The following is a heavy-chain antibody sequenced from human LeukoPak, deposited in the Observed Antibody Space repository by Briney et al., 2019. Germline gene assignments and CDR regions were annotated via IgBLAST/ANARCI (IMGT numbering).Heavy chain of an antibody. Sequence: PGGSLRLSCAASGFTFSNAWMSWVRQAPGKGLEWVGRIKSKIDGGTTDYAAPVKGRFTISRDDSKNTLYLQINSLKTDDTAVYYCNTYYVWGSYRPAWGQGTQVIVSS. J-gene: IGHJ5*02. CDR2: IKSKIDGGTT. CDR3: NTYYVWGSYRPA. D-gene: IGHD3-16*02. V-gene: IGHV3-15*01. CDR1: GFTFSNAW.